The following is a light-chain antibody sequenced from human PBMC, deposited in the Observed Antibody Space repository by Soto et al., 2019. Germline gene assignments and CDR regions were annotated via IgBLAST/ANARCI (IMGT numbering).Light chain of an antibody. CDR2: RNS. CDR1: SSNIGSNY. Sequence: QPVLTQPPSASGTPGQRVTISCSGSSSNIGSNYVYWYQQLPGAVPQLLIYRNSERPSGVPDRFSGSKSGTSASLAISGLRSEDEADYYCAAWDDSLSGVVFGGGTTLTVL. J-gene: IGLJ2*01. CDR3: AAWDDSLSGVV. V-gene: IGLV1-47*01.